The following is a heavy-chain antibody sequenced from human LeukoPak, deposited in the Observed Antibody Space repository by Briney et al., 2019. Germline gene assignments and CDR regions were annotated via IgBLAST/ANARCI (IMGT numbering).Heavy chain of an antibody. J-gene: IGHJ4*02. V-gene: IGHV4-31*03. Sequence: PSQTLSLTCTVTGGSISSGGYYWSWIRQHPGKGLEWIGYIYYSGSTYYNPSLKSRVTISVDTSKNQFSLKLSSVTAADTAVYYCALASSSYLSFDYWGQGTLVTVSS. CDR2: IYYSGST. CDR3: ALASSSYLSFDY. D-gene: IGHD6-6*01. CDR1: GGSISSGGYY.